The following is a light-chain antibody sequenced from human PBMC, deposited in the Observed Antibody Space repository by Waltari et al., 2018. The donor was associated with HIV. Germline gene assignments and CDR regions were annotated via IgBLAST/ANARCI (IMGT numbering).Light chain of an antibody. V-gene: IGLV3-1*01. CDR3: QAWGTNTAV. Sequence: SFELTQPPSVSVSPGQTASITCSGDKLGDKYVCWFQQRPGQSPVEVIYQDDKRPSGIPELFSGSNSVNTATLTISETQIMDEADYYCQAWGTNTAVFGGGTKLTVL. J-gene: IGLJ3*02. CDR1: KLGDKY. CDR2: QDD.